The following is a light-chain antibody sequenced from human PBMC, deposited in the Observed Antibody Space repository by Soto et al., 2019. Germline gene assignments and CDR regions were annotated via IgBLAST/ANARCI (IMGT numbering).Light chain of an antibody. V-gene: IGLV2-23*01. CDR1: SSDVGSYDL. CDR2: EGT. J-gene: IGLJ1*01. Sequence: QAVVTQPASVSGSPGQSITISCTGTSSDVGSYDLVSGYQQHPGKPPKLMIYEGTKRPSGISNRFSGSKSGNTASLTISGLQAEDETDYYCCSYAGSNTYVFGTGTKLTVL. CDR3: CSYAGSNTYV.